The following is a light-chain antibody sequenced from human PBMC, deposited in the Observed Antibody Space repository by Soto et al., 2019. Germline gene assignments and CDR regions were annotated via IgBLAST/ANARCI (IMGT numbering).Light chain of an antibody. J-gene: IGLJ1*01. Sequence: QPVLTQPPSVSAAPGQKVTISCSGSSSNIGSNFVCWYQQLPGTAPKLLIYDNNKRPSGIPDRFSGSKSGTSATLGITGLQTGDEADYYCGTWDNSLRVYVFGTGTKLTVL. CDR2: DNN. V-gene: IGLV1-51*01. CDR3: GTWDNSLRVYV. CDR1: SSNIGSNF.